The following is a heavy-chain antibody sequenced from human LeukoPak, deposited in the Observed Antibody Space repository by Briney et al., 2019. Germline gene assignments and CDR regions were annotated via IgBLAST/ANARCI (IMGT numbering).Heavy chain of an antibody. CDR1: GGSISSYY. CDR2: IYYSGST. J-gene: IGHJ4*02. V-gene: IGHV4-39*07. D-gene: IGHD2-2*01. Sequence: TSETLSLTCTVSGGSISSYYWSWIRQPPGKGLEWIGSIYYSGSTYYNPSLKSRVTISVDTSKNQFSLKLSSVTAADTAVYYCAREYCSSTSCYRRKYYFDYWGQGTLVTVSS. CDR3: AREYCSSTSCYRRKYYFDY.